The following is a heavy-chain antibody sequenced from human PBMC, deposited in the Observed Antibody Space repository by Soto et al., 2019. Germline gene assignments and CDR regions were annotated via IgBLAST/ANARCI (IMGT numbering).Heavy chain of an antibody. Sequence: QVQLQESGPGLVKPSETLSLTCTVSGGSISSYYWSWIRQPPGKGLEWIGYIYYSGSTNYNPSLKRRVTISVDTSKNQFSLKLSSVTAADTAVYYCARRDGYAFDIWGQGTMVTVSS. V-gene: IGHV4-59*01. CDR1: GGSISSYY. J-gene: IGHJ3*02. CDR2: IYYSGST. CDR3: ARRDGYAFDI.